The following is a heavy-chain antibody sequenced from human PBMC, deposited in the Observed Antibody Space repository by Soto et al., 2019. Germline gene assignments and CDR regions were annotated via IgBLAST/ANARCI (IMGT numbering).Heavy chain of an antibody. CDR1: GFTLSGYA. D-gene: IGHD6-6*01. CDR3: ARCARPDFYYMDV. V-gene: IGHV3-64*01. CDR2: ISSNGVGT. Sequence: GGSLRLSCAASGFTLSGYAMDWVRQAPGKGLEYVSGISSNGVGTYYANSVQGRFTISRDNSKNTVYLQMGSLRPEDMAVYYWARCARPDFYYMDVGGKGTTVTVPS. J-gene: IGHJ6*03.